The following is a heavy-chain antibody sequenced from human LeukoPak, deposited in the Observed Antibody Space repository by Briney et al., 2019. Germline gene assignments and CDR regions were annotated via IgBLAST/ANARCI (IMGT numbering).Heavy chain of an antibody. D-gene: IGHD6-6*01. Sequence: GGSLRLSCAASGFTFSSYEMNWVRQAPGKGLEWVSYISSSGSTIYYADSVKGRFTISRDNAKNSLYLQMNSLRAEDTAVYYCAGIVYSSSYRGYWGQGTLVTVSS. CDR3: AGIVYSSSYRGY. V-gene: IGHV3-48*03. CDR1: GFTFSSYE. J-gene: IGHJ4*02. CDR2: ISSSGSTI.